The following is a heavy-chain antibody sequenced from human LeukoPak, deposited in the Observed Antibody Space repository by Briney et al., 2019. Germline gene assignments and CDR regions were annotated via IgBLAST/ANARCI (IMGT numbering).Heavy chain of an antibody. CDR1: GGTFSSYA. CDR2: IIPIFGTA. D-gene: IGHD3-10*01. CDR3: ARGRKAMVRGVISYGMDV. J-gene: IGHJ6*02. Sequence: SVKVSCRASGGTFSSYAISWVRQAPGQGLEWMGGIIPIFGTANYAQKFQGRVTITADESTSTAYMELSSLRSEDTAVYYCARGRKAMVRGVISYGMDVWGQGTTVTVSS. V-gene: IGHV1-69*13.